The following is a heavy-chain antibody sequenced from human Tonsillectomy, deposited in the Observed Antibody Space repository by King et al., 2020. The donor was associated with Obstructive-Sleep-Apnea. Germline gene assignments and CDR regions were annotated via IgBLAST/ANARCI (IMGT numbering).Heavy chain of an antibody. CDR3: ARDPLTNPYYYYGMDV. J-gene: IGHJ6*02. Sequence: VQLVESGGGLVQPGGSLRLSCAASGFTVSNTYMSWVRQAPGKGLEWVSVIYSGGSTFYAVSVKGRITISRDNSKNTLFLQMNSLRAEDTPVYYCARDPLTNPYYYYGMDVWGQGTTVTVSS. V-gene: IGHV3-66*01. D-gene: IGHD2-8*01. CDR1: GFTVSNTY. CDR2: IYSGGST.